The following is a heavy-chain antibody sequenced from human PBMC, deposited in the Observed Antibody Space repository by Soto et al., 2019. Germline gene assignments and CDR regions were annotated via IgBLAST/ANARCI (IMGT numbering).Heavy chain of an antibody. V-gene: IGHV1-46*01. Sequence: QVQLVQSGAEVKKPGASVKVSCETSGYTFTTYYMHWVRRAPGQGLEWMGVINPSGGSTSYAQKFQGRVTMTRDTSTRTIYMELSSLRRDDTAIYYCARRAYNYANMDVWRQGTTVTVSS. J-gene: IGHJ6*02. CDR3: ARRAYNYANMDV. CDR2: INPSGGST. CDR1: GYTFTTYY. D-gene: IGHD5-18*01.